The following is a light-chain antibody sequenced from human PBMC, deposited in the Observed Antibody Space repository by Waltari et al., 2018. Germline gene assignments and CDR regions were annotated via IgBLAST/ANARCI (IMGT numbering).Light chain of an antibody. Sequence: QSVLTQPPSVSVAPGQRVTNSCSGGSSIIGNNYVSWYRQFPGTAPKLLIDGNSEPHSGLHGRCSGSRSGTSATLDITGLQAGDEAEYYCGTWDSSLSGAVFGGGTQLTVL. J-gene: IGLJ7*01. CDR1: SSIIGNNY. CDR3: GTWDSSLSGAV. CDR2: GNS. V-gene: IGLV1-51*02.